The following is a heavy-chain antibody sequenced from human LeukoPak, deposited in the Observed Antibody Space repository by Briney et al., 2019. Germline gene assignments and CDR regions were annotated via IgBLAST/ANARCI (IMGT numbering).Heavy chain of an antibody. J-gene: IGHJ4*02. Sequence: GGSLRLSCAAFRFPIQSPAMIWVRQAPGKGLEWVSAISGSGGSTYYADSVKGRFTISRENSKNTLYLQMNRLRAEDTAVYYCAKDYESGSYYYFDYWGQGTLVTVSS. CDR1: RFPIQSPA. CDR2: ISGSGGST. V-gene: IGHV3-23*01. D-gene: IGHD1-26*01. CDR3: AKDYESGSYYYFDY.